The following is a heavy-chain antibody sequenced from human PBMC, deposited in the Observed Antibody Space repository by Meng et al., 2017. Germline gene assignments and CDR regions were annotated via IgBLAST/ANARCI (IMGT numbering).Heavy chain of an antibody. V-gene: IGHV3-74*01. D-gene: IGHD5-18*01. CDR3: AREGQLWARNFDY. J-gene: IGHJ4*02. CDR2: MNSDGSFT. Sequence: EVQLVEAGGGLVQPGGSLRLSCAASGFTFRNYWMHWVRQAPGKGLVWVSVMNSDGSFTYYADSVKGRFTISRDNAKNTLYVQMNSRRAEDTAVYYCAREGQLWARNFDYWGQGTLVTVSS. CDR1: GFTFRNYW.